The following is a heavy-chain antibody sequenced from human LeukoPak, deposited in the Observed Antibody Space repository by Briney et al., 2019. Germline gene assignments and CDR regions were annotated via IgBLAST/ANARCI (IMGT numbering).Heavy chain of an antibody. CDR3: ARDEENSPFDY. V-gene: IGHV3-21*01. Sequence: GGSLRLSCAAPGFTVSSNYMSWVRQAPGKGLEWVSSISSSSSYIYYADSVKGRFTISRDNAKNSLYLQMNSLRAEDTAVYYCARDEENSPFDYWGQGTLVTVSS. D-gene: IGHD2-21*01. CDR2: ISSSSSYI. CDR1: GFTVSSNY. J-gene: IGHJ4*02.